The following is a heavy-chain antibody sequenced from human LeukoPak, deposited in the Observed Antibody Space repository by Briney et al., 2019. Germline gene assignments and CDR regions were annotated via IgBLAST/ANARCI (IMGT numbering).Heavy chain of an antibody. Sequence: ASVKVSCKASGYTFTSYDINWVRQAPGQGLEWMGWMNPNSGNTGYAQKFQGRVTMTRNTSISTGYMELSSLRSEDTAVYYCAKVDYYDSSGNWFDPWGLGTLVTVSS. CDR2: MNPNSGNT. CDR3: AKVDYYDSSGNWFDP. V-gene: IGHV1-8*01. J-gene: IGHJ5*02. D-gene: IGHD3-22*01. CDR1: GYTFTSYD.